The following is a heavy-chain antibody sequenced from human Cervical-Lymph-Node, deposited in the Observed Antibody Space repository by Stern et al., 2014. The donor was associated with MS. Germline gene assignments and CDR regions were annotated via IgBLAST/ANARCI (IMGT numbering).Heavy chain of an antibody. V-gene: IGHV3-13*01. D-gene: IGHD1-14*01. Sequence: EVQLVESGGGLVQPGGSLRLSCAASGFTFSSYDMHWVRQATGKGLEWVSTIGTAGDTYYPGSVKGRFTISRENAKNSLYLQRNSLRAGDTAVYYCARNRHGYYYYGMDVWGQGTTVTVSS. CDR3: ARNRHGYYYYGMDV. J-gene: IGHJ6*02. CDR1: GFTFSSYD. CDR2: IGTAGDT.